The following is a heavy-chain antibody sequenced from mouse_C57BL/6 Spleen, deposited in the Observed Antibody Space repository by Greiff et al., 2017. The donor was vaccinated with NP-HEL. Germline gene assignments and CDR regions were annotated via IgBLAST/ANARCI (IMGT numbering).Heavy chain of an antibody. CDR2: IYPGSGST. Sequence: QVQLQQPGAELVKPGASEKMSCKASGYTFTSYWITWVKQRPGQGLEWIGDIYPGSGSTNYNEKFKSKATLTVDTSSSTAYMQLSSLTSEDSAVYYCARTPSYYGSSFAWFAYWGQGTLVTVSA. CDR1: GYTFTSYW. CDR3: ARTPSYYGSSFAWFAY. J-gene: IGHJ3*01. V-gene: IGHV1-55*01. D-gene: IGHD1-1*01.